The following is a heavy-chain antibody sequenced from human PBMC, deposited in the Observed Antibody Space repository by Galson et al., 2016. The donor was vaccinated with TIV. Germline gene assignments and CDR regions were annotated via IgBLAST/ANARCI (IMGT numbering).Heavy chain of an antibody. Sequence: SETLSLTCAVSGGSISSSNWWSWVRQPPGKGLEWIGEIFHSGSTNYNPSLKSRVTISVDKSKNHFSLKLSSVTAADTAVYYCARVAPGSGPLRVGSWYFDLWGRGTLVTVSS. CDR1: GGSISSSNW. CDR3: ARVAPGSGPLRVGSWYFDL. D-gene: IGHD2-15*01. CDR2: IFHSGST. V-gene: IGHV4-4*02. J-gene: IGHJ2*01.